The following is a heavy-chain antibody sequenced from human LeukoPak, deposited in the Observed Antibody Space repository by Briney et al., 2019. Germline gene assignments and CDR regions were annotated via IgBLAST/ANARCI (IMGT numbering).Heavy chain of an antibody. D-gene: IGHD2-15*01. V-gene: IGHV3-73*01. Sequence: GGSLRLSCAASGFTFSTSAIYWVRQASGKGLEWVGRNRSKANSYATAYAESVKGRFTISRDDSKNTAYLQMNSLKTEDTAVYYCQCERITGGQGTLVTVSS. J-gene: IGHJ4*02. CDR1: GFTFSTSA. CDR2: NRSKANSYAT. CDR3: QCERIT.